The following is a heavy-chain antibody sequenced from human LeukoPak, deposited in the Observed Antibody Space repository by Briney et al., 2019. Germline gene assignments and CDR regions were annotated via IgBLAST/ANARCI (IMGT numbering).Heavy chain of an antibody. CDR2: ISGSGGST. CDR3: AKEYYDFWSGRGGADFDY. CDR1: GFTFNNFA. J-gene: IGHJ4*02. V-gene: IGHV3-23*01. D-gene: IGHD3-3*01. Sequence: GGSLRLSCAPSGFTFNNFAMNWVRQAPGKGLEWVSAISGSGGSTYYADSVKGRFTISRDNSKNTLYLQMNSLRAEDTAVYYCAKEYYDFWSGRGGADFDYWGQGTLVTVSS.